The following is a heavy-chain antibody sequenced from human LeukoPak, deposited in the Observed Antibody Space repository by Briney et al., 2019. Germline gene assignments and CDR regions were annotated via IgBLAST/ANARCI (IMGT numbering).Heavy chain of an antibody. CDR1: GFTFSSYS. J-gene: IGHJ3*02. CDR2: ISSSSSYI. D-gene: IGHD3-3*01. Sequence: GGSLTLSCAASGFTFSSYSMNWVCQAPGKGLEWVSSISSSSSYIYYADSVKGRFTISRDNAKNSLYLQMNSLRAEDTAVYYCARASRLDDAFDIWGQGTMVTVSS. V-gene: IGHV3-21*01. CDR3: ARASRLDDAFDI.